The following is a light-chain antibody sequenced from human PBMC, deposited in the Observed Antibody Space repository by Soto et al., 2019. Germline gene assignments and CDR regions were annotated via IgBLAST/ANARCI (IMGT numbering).Light chain of an antibody. Sequence: QSVLTQPASVSGSPGQSITISCTGTSSDVGGYNYVSWYQQHPGKVPKLMIYEVSNRPSGVSNRFSGSKSGNTASLTISGLQAEDDADYYCSSYTSSSHVVFGGGTKLTVL. V-gene: IGLV2-14*01. J-gene: IGLJ2*01. CDR2: EVS. CDR1: SSDVGGYNY. CDR3: SSYTSSSHVV.